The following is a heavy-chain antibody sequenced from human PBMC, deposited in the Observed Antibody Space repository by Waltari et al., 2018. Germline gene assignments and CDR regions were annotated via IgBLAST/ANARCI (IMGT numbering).Heavy chain of an antibody. CDR1: GFSFPTYT. CDR3: AREDYYGSGSVDY. J-gene: IGHJ4*02. V-gene: IGHV3-48*04. Sequence: ELQLVESGGDLVQPGGSLRLSCAASGFSFPTYTMNWVRQAPGKGVDWVSCITGSGSTKFSGDAVKGRFTISRDNAKNSLYLQMDSLRVEDTAIYYCAREDYYGSGSVDYWGQGTLVTVSS. D-gene: IGHD3-10*01. CDR2: ITGSGSTK.